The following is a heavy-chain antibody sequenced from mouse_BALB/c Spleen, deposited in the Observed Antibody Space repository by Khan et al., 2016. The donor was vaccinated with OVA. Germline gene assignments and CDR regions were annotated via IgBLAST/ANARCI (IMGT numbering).Heavy chain of an antibody. Sequence: QVQLQQSGAELARPGASVKMSCKASGYTFTSYTIHWIKLRPGQGLEWIGYINPSNGYTNYNQKFKDKATLTADKSSTTAYMQLSSLTSDDSAVXNCVEDGAYYRNDGWFAYWGQGTMVTVSA. CDR1: GYTFTSYT. J-gene: IGHJ3*01. CDR3: VEDGAYYRNDGWFAY. D-gene: IGHD2-14*01. CDR2: INPSNGYT. V-gene: IGHV1-4*01.